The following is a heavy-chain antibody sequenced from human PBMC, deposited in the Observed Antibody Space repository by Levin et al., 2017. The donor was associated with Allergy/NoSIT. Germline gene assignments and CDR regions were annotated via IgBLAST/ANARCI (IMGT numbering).Heavy chain of an antibody. J-gene: IGHJ6*02. V-gene: IGHV4-39*07. Sequence: SQTLSLTCSVSGGSISSSSHYWAWIRQPPGKGLGWIVHIYYSGSTYTNPSLKSRVTMSVDTSKSQFSLKLSLVTAPATPLHFCAGISAAYTYHGMDVWGQGTSVTVCS. CDR2: IYYSGST. D-gene: IGHD1-14*01. CDR1: GGSISSSSHY. CDR3: AGISAAYTYHGMDV.